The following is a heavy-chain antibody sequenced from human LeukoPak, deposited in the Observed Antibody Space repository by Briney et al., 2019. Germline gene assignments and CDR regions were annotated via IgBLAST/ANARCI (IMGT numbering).Heavy chain of an antibody. J-gene: IGHJ4*02. Sequence: GGSLRLSCAASGFTFSSHALSSVRQAPGKGLEWVSSLSGSGYNTYYADSVKGRFTISRDNSKNTVYLQMNSLTAEDTAVYYCAKDPYGTRYFDYWGQGTLVTVSS. V-gene: IGHV3-23*01. D-gene: IGHD2-2*01. CDR1: GFTFSSHA. CDR3: AKDPYGTRYFDY. CDR2: LSGSGYNT.